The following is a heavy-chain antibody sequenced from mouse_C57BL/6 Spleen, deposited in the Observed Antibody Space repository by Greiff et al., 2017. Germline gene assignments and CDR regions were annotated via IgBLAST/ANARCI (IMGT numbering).Heavy chain of an antibody. CDR1: GYAFTNYL. CDR3: ARSGYYYGSSYFDY. J-gene: IGHJ2*01. V-gene: IGHV1-54*01. CDR2: INPGSGGT. Sequence: QVQLKESGAELVRPGTSVKVSCKASGYAFTNYLIEWVKQRPGQGLEWIGVINPGSGGTNYNEKFKGKATLTADKSSSTAYMQLSSLTSEDSAVYFCARSGYYYGSSYFDYWGQGTTLTVSS. D-gene: IGHD1-1*01.